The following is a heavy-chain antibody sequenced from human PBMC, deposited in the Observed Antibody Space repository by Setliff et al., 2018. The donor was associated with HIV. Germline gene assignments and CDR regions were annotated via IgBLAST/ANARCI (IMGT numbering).Heavy chain of an antibody. Sequence: PGGSLRLSCAVSEFTFGNSIIAWVRQAPGKGLEWVSTISNIDGSTYFADSVKGRFTISGDSSKNTVYLQLNSLRAEDTAVYFCAEEEYTSGRCGAFGIWGQGTVVTVSS. CDR1: EFTFGNSI. J-gene: IGHJ3*02. D-gene: IGHD6-19*01. V-gene: IGHV3-23*01. CDR2: ISNIDGST. CDR3: AEEEYTSGRCGAFGI.